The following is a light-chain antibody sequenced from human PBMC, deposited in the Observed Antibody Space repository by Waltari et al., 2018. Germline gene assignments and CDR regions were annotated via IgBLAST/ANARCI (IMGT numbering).Light chain of an antibody. V-gene: IGKV3-20*01. CDR1: QSVGRS. Sequence: ETVLTQSPGTLSLSPGEGATLSCRASQSVGRSLVWYQQKPGRAPRLLIYGASTRATGIPDSFTGSGSGTDFSLTISRLEPEDFAVYYCQMYVRLPVTFGQGTKVEI. CDR3: QMYVRLPVT. CDR2: GAS. J-gene: IGKJ1*01.